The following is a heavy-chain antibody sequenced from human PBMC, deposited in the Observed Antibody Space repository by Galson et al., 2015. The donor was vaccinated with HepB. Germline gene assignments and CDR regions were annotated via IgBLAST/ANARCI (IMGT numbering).Heavy chain of an antibody. CDR1: GFIYG. V-gene: IGHV1-18*01. D-gene: IGHD2-15*01. CDR3: ARGLLCSGGTCYPKDFYNYGMDV. J-gene: IGHJ6*02. Sequence: QSGAEVKEPGASVKVSCKASGFIYGISWVRQAPGQGLEWMGWISVYNGKTHHVKNFQGRVTMTTDTPTNTAYMELRSLRSDDTAVYYCARGLLCSGGTCYPKDFYNYGMDVWGQGTTVTVSS. CDR2: ISVYNGKT.